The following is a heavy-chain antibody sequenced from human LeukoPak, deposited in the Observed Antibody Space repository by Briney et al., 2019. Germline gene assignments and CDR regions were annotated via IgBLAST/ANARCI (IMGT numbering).Heavy chain of an antibody. CDR1: GFTFSSYS. CDR2: ISSSSYI. D-gene: IGHD4-17*01. CDR3: ALALTVTTLQPGY. J-gene: IGHJ4*02. V-gene: IGHV3-21*01. Sequence: GGSLRLSCAASGFTFSSYSMNWVRQAPGKGLEWVSSISSSSYIYYADSVKGRFTISRDNAKNSLYLQMNSLRAEDTAVYYCALALTVTTLQPGYWGQGTLVTVSS.